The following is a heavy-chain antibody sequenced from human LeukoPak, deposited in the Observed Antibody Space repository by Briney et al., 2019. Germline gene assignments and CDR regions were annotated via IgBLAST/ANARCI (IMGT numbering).Heavy chain of an antibody. D-gene: IGHD3-10*01. CDR2: ISSSDSTI. CDR3: AREWFGEFRETNFDY. J-gene: IGHJ4*02. CDR1: GFTFSSYE. V-gene: IGHV3-48*03. Sequence: GGSLRLSCAASGFTFSSYEMNWVRQAPGKGLEWVSYISSSDSTIYYADSVKGRFTISRDNAKNSLYLQMNSLRAEDTAVYYCAREWFGEFRETNFDYWGQGTLVTVSS.